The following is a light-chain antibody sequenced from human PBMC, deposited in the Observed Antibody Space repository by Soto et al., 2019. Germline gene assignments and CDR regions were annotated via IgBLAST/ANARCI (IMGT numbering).Light chain of an antibody. CDR3: LQYSGSSYT. J-gene: IGKJ2*01. CDR1: QFIDRW. Sequence: DIQMTQSPSTLSASVGDRVTITCRASQFIDRWLAWYQQKPGKAPHYLIFDASSLYGGVPLRFSGSGSGTEFTLTITRLQPDDSATYYCLQYSGSSYTFGQGTRVEIK. V-gene: IGKV1-5*01. CDR2: DAS.